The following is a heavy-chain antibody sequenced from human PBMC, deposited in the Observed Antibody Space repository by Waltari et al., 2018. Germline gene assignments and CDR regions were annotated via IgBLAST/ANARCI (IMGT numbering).Heavy chain of an antibody. J-gene: IGHJ6*02. V-gene: IGHV1-69*01. Sequence: QVQLVQSGAEVKKPGSSVKVSCKASGGTLRSYVISWVRQAPGQGLEWMGGIIPMYGTTNYGQKFQGRVTITADEATSTFYMELSSLRVEDTATYYCARVRKQWELLVTSSGYSAMDVWGQGTTVTVSS. CDR2: IIPMYGTT. CDR3: ARVRKQWELLVTSSGYSAMDV. CDR1: GGTLRSYV. D-gene: IGHD1-26*01.